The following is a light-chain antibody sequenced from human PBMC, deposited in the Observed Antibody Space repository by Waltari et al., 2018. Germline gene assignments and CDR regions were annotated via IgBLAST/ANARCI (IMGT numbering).Light chain of an antibody. CDR2: EVS. J-gene: IGLJ1*01. Sequence: QSALTQPPSASGSPGQSVTISCTGTDSGASVSSYQQLPGKAPKLLIYEVSKRPSGVPDRFSGSKSGNMASLTVSGLQAEDEGDYYCSSDAVSNNFYDFGSGTKVTVL. CDR3: SSDAVSNNFYD. V-gene: IGLV2-8*01. CDR1: DSGAS.